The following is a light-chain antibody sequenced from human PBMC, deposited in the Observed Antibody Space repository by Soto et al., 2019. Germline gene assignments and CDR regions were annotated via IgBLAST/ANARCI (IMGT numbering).Light chain of an antibody. J-gene: IGLJ3*02. V-gene: IGLV4-69*01. CDR1: SGHSSYA. CDR2: LNSDGSH. Sequence: QLVLTQSPSASASPGASVKLTCTLSSGHSSYAIAWHQQQLEKGPRYLMRLNSDGSHTKGDGIPDRFSGSSSGAERYLTISSLQSEDEADYYCQTWGTGIWVFGGGTKLTVL. CDR3: QTWGTGIWV.